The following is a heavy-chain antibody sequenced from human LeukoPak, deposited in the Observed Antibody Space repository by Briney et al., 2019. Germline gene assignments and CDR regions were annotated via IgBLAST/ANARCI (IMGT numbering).Heavy chain of an antibody. V-gene: IGHV4-34*01. CDR1: GGSFSGYY. CDR2: INHTGST. D-gene: IGHD3-3*01. Sequence: SETLSLTCAVYGGSFSGYYWSWTRQPPGKGLQWIGEINHTGSTNYNPSLKSRVTISVDTSKNQFSLKLSSVTAADTAVYYCASTNYDFWSGYYYRRYFDYWGQGTLVTVSS. CDR3: ASTNYDFWSGYYYRRYFDY. J-gene: IGHJ4*02.